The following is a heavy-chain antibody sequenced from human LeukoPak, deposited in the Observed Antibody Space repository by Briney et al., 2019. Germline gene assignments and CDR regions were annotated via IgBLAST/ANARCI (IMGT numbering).Heavy chain of an antibody. CDR1: GYTFTNYY. J-gene: IGHJ4*02. V-gene: IGHV1-18*04. Sequence: ASVKVSCKAYGYTFTNYYMDWVRQAPGQGLEWMGWISTYNGDTKYAENLQGRVTMTTDTSTSTANMELRSLRSDDTAVYYCAREGGWAYSDYGGIGYWGQGTLVTVSS. D-gene: IGHD4-23*01. CDR2: ISTYNGDT. CDR3: AREGGWAYSDYGGIGY.